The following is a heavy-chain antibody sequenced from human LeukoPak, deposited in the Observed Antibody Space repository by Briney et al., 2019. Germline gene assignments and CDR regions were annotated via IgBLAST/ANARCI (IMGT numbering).Heavy chain of an antibody. D-gene: IGHD6-6*01. CDR2: ISAYNGNT. Sequence: ASVKVSCKASGYTFTSYGISWVRQAPGQGLEWMGWISAYNGNTNYALKLQGRVTMTTDASTSTAYMELRSLRSDDTAVYYCARDEQLGLYYYGMDVWGQGTTVTVSS. J-gene: IGHJ6*02. V-gene: IGHV1-18*01. CDR3: ARDEQLGLYYYGMDV. CDR1: GYTFTSYG.